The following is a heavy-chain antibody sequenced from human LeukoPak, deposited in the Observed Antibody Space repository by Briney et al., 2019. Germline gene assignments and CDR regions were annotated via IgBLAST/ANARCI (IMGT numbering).Heavy chain of an antibody. D-gene: IGHD2-21*01. CDR3: ASLLFPHFAFDI. CDR1: GFTFSSYS. CDR2: ISSSSSYI. J-gene: IGHJ3*02. Sequence: GGSLRLSCAASGFTFSSYSMNWVRQAPGKGLEWASSISSSSSYIYYADSVKGRFTISRDNAKNSLYLQMNSLRAEDTAVYYCASLLFPHFAFDIWGQGTMVTVSS. V-gene: IGHV3-21*01.